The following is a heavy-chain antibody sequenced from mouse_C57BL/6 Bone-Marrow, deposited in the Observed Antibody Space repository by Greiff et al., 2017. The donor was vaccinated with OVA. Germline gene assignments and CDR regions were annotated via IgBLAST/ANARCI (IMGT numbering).Heavy chain of an antibody. J-gene: IGHJ2*01. V-gene: IGHV1-26*01. CDR1: GYTFTDYY. CDR3: ARREYYYGI. Sequence: EVQLQQSGPELVKPGASVKISCKASGYTFTDYYMNLVKQSHGKSLEWIGDINPNNGGTSYNQKFKGKATLTVDKSSSTAYMELRSLTSEDSAVYYCARREYYYGIWGQGTTLTVSS. D-gene: IGHD1-1*01. CDR2: INPNNGGT.